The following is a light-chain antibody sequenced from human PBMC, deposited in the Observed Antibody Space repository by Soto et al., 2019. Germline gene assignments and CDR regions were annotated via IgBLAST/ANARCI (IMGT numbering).Light chain of an antibody. CDR2: KAS. J-gene: IGKJ1*01. CDR3: QPYNSYSRT. Sequence: DIQLTQSPSVLSASVGDTVTITCRASQALSNYLAWYQQKPGKAPDLLIFKASTLETGVPSRFSGSGSETEFTLTINSLQPDDSATYYCQPYNSYSRTFGQGTKVDIK. CDR1: QALSNY. V-gene: IGKV1-5*03.